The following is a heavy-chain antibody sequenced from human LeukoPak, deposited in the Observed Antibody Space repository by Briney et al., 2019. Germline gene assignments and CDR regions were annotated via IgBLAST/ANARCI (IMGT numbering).Heavy chain of an antibody. CDR1: GFTFNRCW. D-gene: IGHD2-21*02. J-gene: IGHJ1*01. CDR3: TSWGDTTAEYFQR. Sequence: PGGSLRLSCVVSGFTFNRCWMNWVRQAPGKGLEWVAHINPDGRDTYYVDSVKGRSTISRDNAQNSMYLQMNSLRVEGTAVYYCTSWGDTTAEYFQRWGQGTLVTVSS. CDR2: INPDGRDT. V-gene: IGHV3-7*01.